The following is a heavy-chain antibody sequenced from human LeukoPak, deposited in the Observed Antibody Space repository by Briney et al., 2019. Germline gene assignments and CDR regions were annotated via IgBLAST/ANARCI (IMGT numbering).Heavy chain of an antibody. J-gene: IGHJ5*01. CDR2: INANTGST. CDR1: GYIFNTNG. V-gene: IGHV1-18*01. CDR3: ARDAFQGSSWSNWFDS. Sequence: GASVKVSCKASGYIFNTNGLSWVRQAPGQGLEWMGWINANTGSTNYAQIFQGRVHKTTDTSTATAYMELTSLRSDDTATYYCARDAFQGSSWSNWFDSWGQGTLVIVSS. D-gene: IGHD6-13*01.